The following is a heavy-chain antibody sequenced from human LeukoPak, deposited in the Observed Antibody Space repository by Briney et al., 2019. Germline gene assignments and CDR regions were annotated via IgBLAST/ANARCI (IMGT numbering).Heavy chain of an antibody. CDR2: IKQDGSEK. CDR3: AREIVVVPAATEDFDY. D-gene: IGHD2-2*01. CDR1: GFTFSSYG. J-gene: IGHJ4*02. Sequence: GGSLRLSCAASGFTFSSYGMHWVRQAPGKGLEWVANIKQDGSEKYYVDSVKGRFTISRDNAKNSLYLQMNSLRAEDTAVYYCAREIVVVPAATEDFDYWGQGTLVTVSS. V-gene: IGHV3-7*01.